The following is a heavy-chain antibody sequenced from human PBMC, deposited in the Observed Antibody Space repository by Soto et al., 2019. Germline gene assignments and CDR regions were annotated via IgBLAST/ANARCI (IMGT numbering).Heavy chain of an antibody. V-gene: IGHV3-74*01. CDR2: INSDGSSI. J-gene: IGHJ5*02. CDR3: VRGVVNGWFDP. D-gene: IGHD2-8*01. CDR1: GFTFSSYW. Sequence: GGSLRLSCAASGFTFSSYWMHWVHQAPGKGLVWVSRINSDGSSISYADSVKGRFTISRDNAKNTLYLQMNSLRDEDTAVYYCVRGVVNGWFDPWGQGTLVTVSS.